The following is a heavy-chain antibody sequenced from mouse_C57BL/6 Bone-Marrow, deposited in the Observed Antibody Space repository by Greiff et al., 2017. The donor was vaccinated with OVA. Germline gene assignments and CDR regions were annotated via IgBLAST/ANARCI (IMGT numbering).Heavy chain of an antibody. V-gene: IGHV1-50*01. CDR3: ARWRGTTVVDY. CDR1: GYTFTSYW. Sequence: QVQLQQPGAELVKPGASVKLSCKASGYTFTSYWMQWVKQRPGQGLEWIGEIDPSDSYTNYNQKFKGKATLTVDTSSSTAYMQLSSLTSEDSAVYYCARWRGTTVVDYWGQGTTLTVSS. D-gene: IGHD1-1*01. CDR2: IDPSDSYT. J-gene: IGHJ2*01.